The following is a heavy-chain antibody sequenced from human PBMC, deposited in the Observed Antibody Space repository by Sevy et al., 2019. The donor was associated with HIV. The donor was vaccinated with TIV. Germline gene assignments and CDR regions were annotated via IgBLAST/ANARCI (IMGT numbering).Heavy chain of an antibody. D-gene: IGHD2-15*01. Sequence: GGSLRLSCAASGFTFSSYAMHWVRQAPGKGLEWVAVISYDGSNKYYADSVKGRFTISRDNSKNTLYLQMNGLRAEDTAVYYCARDGVDCSGGSCYHLFDYWGQGTLVTVSS. J-gene: IGHJ4*02. V-gene: IGHV3-30-3*01. CDR2: ISYDGSNK. CDR1: GFTFSSYA. CDR3: ARDGVDCSGGSCYHLFDY.